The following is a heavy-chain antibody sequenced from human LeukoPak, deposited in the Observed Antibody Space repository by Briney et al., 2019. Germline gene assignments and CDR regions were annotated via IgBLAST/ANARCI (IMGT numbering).Heavy chain of an antibody. CDR3: ARSAIVVVPAALTTLRYNWFDP. D-gene: IGHD2-2*01. CDR1: GYTFTSYG. J-gene: IGHJ5*02. Sequence: ASVKVSCKASGYTFTSYGISWVRQAPGQGLEWMGWIGAYNGNTNYAQKLQGRVTMTTDTSTSTAYMELRSLRSDDTAVYYCARSAIVVVPAALTTLRYNWFDPWGQGTLVTVSS. CDR2: IGAYNGNT. V-gene: IGHV1-18*01.